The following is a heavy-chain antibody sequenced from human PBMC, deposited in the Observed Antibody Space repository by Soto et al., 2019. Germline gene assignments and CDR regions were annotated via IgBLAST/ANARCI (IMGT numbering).Heavy chain of an antibody. Sequence: SVKVSCKASGGTFSSYAISWVRQAPGQGLEWMGGIIPIFGTANYAQKFQGRVTITADESTSTAYMELSSLRSKDTAVYYCASDDMYYYDSSGYYYAFDIWGQGTMVTVSS. J-gene: IGHJ3*02. CDR1: GGTFSSYA. CDR2: IIPIFGTA. CDR3: ASDDMYYYDSSGYYYAFDI. V-gene: IGHV1-69*13. D-gene: IGHD3-22*01.